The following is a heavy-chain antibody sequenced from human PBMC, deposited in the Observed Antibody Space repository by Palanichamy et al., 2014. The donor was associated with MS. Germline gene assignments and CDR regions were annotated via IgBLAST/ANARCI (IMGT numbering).Heavy chain of an antibody. CDR3: ARGNWFDP. CDR2: IDPGSGNT. V-gene: IGHV1-3*01. Sequence: QVQLVQSGAEVKKPGASVKVSCKASGYTFSSYAMHWVRQAPGQRLKWMGWIDPGSGNTKYSQKFQGRVTITRDTSASTAYMELSSLRSEDTAVYYCARGNWFDPWGQGTLVTVSS. J-gene: IGHJ5*02. CDR1: GYTFSSYA.